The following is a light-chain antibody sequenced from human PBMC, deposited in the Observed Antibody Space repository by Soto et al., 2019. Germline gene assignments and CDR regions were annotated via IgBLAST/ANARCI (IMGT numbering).Light chain of an antibody. CDR3: QQRINWPLT. CDR1: QSVSSY. CDR2: DAS. Sequence: EIVRRQSPATLSLSPGERATLSCRASQSVSSYLAWYQQKPGQAPRLLIFDASNRATGIPARFSGSGSGTDFTLTISSLQPEDFTVYHCQQRINWPLTFGGGTKVDFK. V-gene: IGKV3-11*01. J-gene: IGKJ4*01.